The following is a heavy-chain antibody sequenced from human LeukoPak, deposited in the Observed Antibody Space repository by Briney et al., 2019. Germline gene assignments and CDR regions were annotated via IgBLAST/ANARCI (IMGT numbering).Heavy chain of an antibody. Sequence: SETLSVTCTVSGGSIRSRYYYWGWIRQPPGKGLEWNGSIYDSGRIYYNPSLTSRVTISVDTSKNQFSLKLNSVPAADTAVYYCARHYGPWGQGTLVPVSS. J-gene: IGHJ5*02. V-gene: IGHV4-39*01. CDR3: ARHYGP. CDR2: IYDSGRI. CDR1: GGSIRSRYYY. D-gene: IGHD3-10*01.